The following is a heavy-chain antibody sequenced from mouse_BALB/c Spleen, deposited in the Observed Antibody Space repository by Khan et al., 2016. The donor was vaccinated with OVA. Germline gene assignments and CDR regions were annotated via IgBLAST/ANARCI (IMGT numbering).Heavy chain of an antibody. Sequence: QVQLKQSGPGLVAPSQTLSITCTVSGFSLTTYGVHWVRQPPGKGLEWLGVIWAGGSTNHNSALMSRLSISKDNSKSQVFLKMNSLQTDDTAMYYCARGFDYDAWFAYWGQGTLVTVSA. V-gene: IGHV2-9*02. CDR2: IWAGGST. D-gene: IGHD2-13*01. CDR3: ARGFDYDAWFAY. J-gene: IGHJ3*01. CDR1: GFSLTTYG.